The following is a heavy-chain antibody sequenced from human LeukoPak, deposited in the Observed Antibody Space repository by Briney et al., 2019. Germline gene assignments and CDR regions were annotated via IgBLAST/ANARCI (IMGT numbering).Heavy chain of an antibody. D-gene: IGHD5-24*01. Sequence: PGGTLRLSRAASGFTFSTDDMNWVRQAPGKGLEWVSVIVGDGGGIHYADSVSGRFTISRDNSRNTLYLQMNSLRVEDTAVYYCANHRSPDGKYSIDFWGQGTLVTASS. V-gene: IGHV3-23*01. CDR1: GFTFSTDD. CDR2: IVGDGGGI. CDR3: ANHRSPDGKYSIDF. J-gene: IGHJ4*01.